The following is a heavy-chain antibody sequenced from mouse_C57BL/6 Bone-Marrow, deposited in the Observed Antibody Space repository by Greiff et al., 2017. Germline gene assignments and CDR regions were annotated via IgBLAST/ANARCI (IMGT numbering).Heavy chain of an antibody. CDR2: INPNNGGT. Sequence: EVQLQQSGPELVKPGASVKISCKASGYTFTDYYMNWVKQSHGKSLEWIGDINPNNGGTSYNQKFKGKATLTVDKSSSTAYMELRSLTSEDSAVYYCAIMVTTEYFDVWGTGTTVTVSS. CDR3: AIMVTTEYFDV. D-gene: IGHD2-2*01. V-gene: IGHV1-26*01. CDR1: GYTFTDYY. J-gene: IGHJ1*03.